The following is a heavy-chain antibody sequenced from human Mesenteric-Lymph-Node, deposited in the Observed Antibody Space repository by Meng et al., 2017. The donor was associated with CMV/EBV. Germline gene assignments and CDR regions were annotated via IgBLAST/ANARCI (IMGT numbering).Heavy chain of an antibody. CDR1: GYTFTSYG. J-gene: IGHJ6*02. CDR2: ISAYNGNT. V-gene: IGHV1-18*04. CDR3: ARDVVVVPAATNLYYYYGMDV. Sequence: ASVKVSCKASGYTFTSYGFSWVRQAPGQGLEWMAWISAYNGNTNYAQKFQGRVTMTTDTSTSTAYMELRSLRSDDTAVYYCARDVVVVPAATNLYYYYGMDVWGQGTTVTVSS. D-gene: IGHD2-2*01.